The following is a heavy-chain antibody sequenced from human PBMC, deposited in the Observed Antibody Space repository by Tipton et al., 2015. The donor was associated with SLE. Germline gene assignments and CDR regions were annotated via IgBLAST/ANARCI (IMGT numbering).Heavy chain of an antibody. Sequence: TLSLTCTVSGASIGSSTDYWGWIRQPPGKGLEWIGSMYYSGSTYYNPSLKSRVTISVDTSKNQFSLKLSSVTAADTAVYYCARLGYYGSSGYYYFDYWGQGTLVTVSS. J-gene: IGHJ4*02. V-gene: IGHV4-39*01. CDR3: ARLGYYGSSGYYYFDY. CDR1: GASIGSSTDY. CDR2: MYYSGST. D-gene: IGHD3-22*01.